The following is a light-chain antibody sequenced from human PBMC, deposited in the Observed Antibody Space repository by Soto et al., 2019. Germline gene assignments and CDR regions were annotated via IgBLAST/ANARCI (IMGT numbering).Light chain of an antibody. J-gene: IGKJ1*01. CDR2: GAY. V-gene: IGKV3-15*01. CDR3: QHYSNWPWT. CDR1: QSLSSD. Sequence: EIVMTRSPATLSVSPGERATLSCRAIQSLSSDLAWYQQKPGQTPRLLIYGAYTRATGISARFMGSGSGAEFTLTIRSLQSEDFALYYCQHYSNWPWTFGQGTKVDI.